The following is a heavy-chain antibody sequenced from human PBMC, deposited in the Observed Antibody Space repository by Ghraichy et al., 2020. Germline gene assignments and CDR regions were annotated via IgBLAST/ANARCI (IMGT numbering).Heavy chain of an antibody. D-gene: IGHD2-21*02. J-gene: IGHJ4*02. Sequence: TLSLTCAVYGGSFSAYYWSWIRQPPGKGLEWIGEINHSGSTNYNPSLKSRVTISLDTSKNQFSLKLYSVTAADTAMYYCATVRGYCGGDCYPSLDYWGQGTLVTVSS. CDR1: GGSFSAYY. V-gene: IGHV4-34*01. CDR2: INHSGST. CDR3: ATVRGYCGGDCYPSLDY.